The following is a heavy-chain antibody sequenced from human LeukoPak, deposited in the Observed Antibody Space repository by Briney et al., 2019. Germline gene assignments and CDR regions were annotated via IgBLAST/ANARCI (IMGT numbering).Heavy chain of an antibody. J-gene: IGHJ4*02. CDR3: AKGYYDYVWGSYYFDY. V-gene: IGHV3-23*01. CDR2: ISGSGGST. CDR1: GFTFSSYA. D-gene: IGHD3-16*01. Sequence: GGSLRLSCAASGFTFSSYAMSWVRQAPGKGLEWVSAISGSGGSTYYADSVKGRFTISRDNPRDTLYLQMNSLRAEDTAVYYCAKGYYDYVWGSYYFDYWGQGTLVTV.